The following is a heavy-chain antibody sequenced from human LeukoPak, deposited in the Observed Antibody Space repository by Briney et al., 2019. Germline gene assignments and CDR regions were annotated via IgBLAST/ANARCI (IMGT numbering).Heavy chain of an antibody. CDR3: AGSYGGNSGDNFDI. Sequence: GGSLRLSCAASGFSFSVYWMHWVRQAPGKGPVWVSRIKTDGSITDYADFVKGRFTISRDNSKNSLYLQMNSLRTEDTALYYCAGSYGGNSGDNFDIWGQGTMVTVSS. V-gene: IGHV3-74*01. CDR1: GFSFSVYW. CDR2: IKTDGSIT. D-gene: IGHD4-23*01. J-gene: IGHJ3*02.